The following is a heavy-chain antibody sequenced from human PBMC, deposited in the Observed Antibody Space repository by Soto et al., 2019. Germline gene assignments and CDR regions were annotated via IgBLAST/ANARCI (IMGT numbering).Heavy chain of an antibody. CDR2: IVVGSGNT. J-gene: IGHJ3*02. CDR1: GFTFTSSA. Sequence: SVKVSCKASGFTFTSSAMQWVRQARGQRLEWIGWIVVGSGNTNYAQKFQERVTITRDMSTSTAYMEPSSLRSEDTAVYYCAAPMGYCSGGSCYTHNAFDIWGQGTMVTVSS. D-gene: IGHD2-15*01. CDR3: AAPMGYCSGGSCYTHNAFDI. V-gene: IGHV1-58*02.